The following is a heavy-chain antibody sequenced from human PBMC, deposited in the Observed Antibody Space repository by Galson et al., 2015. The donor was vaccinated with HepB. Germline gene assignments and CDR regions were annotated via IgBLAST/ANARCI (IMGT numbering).Heavy chain of an antibody. J-gene: IGHJ4*02. V-gene: IGHV1-3*01. CDR3: ARDPVVVVAAYFDY. CDR2: INAGNGNT. CDR1: GYTFTSYA. Sequence: SVKASCKASGYTFTSYAMHWVRQAPGQRLEWMGWINAGNGNTKYSQKFQGRVTITRDTSASTAYMELSSLRSEDTAVYYCARDPVVVVAAYFDYWGQGTLVTVSS. D-gene: IGHD2-15*01.